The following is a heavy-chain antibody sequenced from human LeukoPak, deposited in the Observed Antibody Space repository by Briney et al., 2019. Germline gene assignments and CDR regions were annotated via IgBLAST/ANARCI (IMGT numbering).Heavy chain of an antibody. J-gene: IGHJ4*02. CDR1: GGSISSYY. CDR2: IYYSGST. D-gene: IGHD3-22*01. CDR3: ARAPTATYYYDISGSYYFDY. Sequence: PSETLSLTCTVSGGSISSYYWSWIPQPPGKGLEWSGYIYYSGSTNYNPSLKSRVTISVDTSKNQFSLTLSSVTAADAAVYYCARAPTATYYYDISGSYYFDYWGQGTLVAVSS. V-gene: IGHV4-59*08.